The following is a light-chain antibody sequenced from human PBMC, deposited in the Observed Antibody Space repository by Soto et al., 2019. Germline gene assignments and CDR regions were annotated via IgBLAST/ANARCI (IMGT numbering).Light chain of an antibody. Sequence: DIVLTQSPGTLSLSPWERATVSCRASQSVSSNLAWYQQKPGQAPRLVIYDIFTRATGVPTRISGSGSGTEFTLTISSLQSGDFAVYYCQQYNSWPLTFGGGTKVDIK. V-gene: IGKV3D-15*01. CDR3: QQYNSWPLT. J-gene: IGKJ4*01. CDR2: DIF. CDR1: QSVSSN.